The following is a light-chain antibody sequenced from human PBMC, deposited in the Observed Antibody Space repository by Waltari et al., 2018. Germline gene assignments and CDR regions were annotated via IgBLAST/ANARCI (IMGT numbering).Light chain of an antibody. Sequence: QSALTQPASVSGSPGQAITISCTGTSSDVRVYNYVSWYQQLPGKVPKLMLYEVSKRPSGVSNRFSGSKSGYTASLTSSGLQAEDEADYYCSSFTRSSTFVFGGGTKVTVL. J-gene: IGLJ3*02. CDR1: SSDVRVYNY. V-gene: IGLV2-14*03. CDR2: EVS. CDR3: SSFTRSSTFV.